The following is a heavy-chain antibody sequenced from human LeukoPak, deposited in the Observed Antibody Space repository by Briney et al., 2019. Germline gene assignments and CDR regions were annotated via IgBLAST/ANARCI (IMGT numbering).Heavy chain of an antibody. J-gene: IGHJ4*02. CDR3: ARDVMITFGGVIVIRYFDY. D-gene: IGHD3-16*02. V-gene: IGHV1-18*01. CDR2: ISAYNGNT. CDR1: GYTFTSYG. Sequence: ASVKVSCKASGYTFTSYGISWVRQAPGQGLEWMGWISAYNGNTNYAQKLQGRVTMTTDSSTSTAYMELRSLRSGDTAVYYCARDVMITFGGVIVIRYFDYWGQGTLVTVSS.